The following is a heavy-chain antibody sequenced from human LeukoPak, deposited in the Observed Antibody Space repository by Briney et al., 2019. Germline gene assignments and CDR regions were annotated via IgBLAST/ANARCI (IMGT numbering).Heavy chain of an antibody. V-gene: IGHV4-30-2*01. CDR1: GGSISSGGYA. J-gene: IGHJ6*02. Sequence: SETLSLTCAVSGGSISSGGYAWSWIRQPPGKGREWIGHIYHSGSTYYNPSLKSRVTISVDRSKNQFSLKLSSVTAADTAVYYCARGGYYDSSGYYSPPDVWGQGTTVTVSS. CDR2: IYHSGST. D-gene: IGHD3-22*01. CDR3: ARGGYYDSSGYYSPPDV.